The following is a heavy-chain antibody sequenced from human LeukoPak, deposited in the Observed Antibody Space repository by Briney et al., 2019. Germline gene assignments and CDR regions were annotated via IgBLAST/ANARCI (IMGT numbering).Heavy chain of an antibody. CDR1: GFTFSSFA. Sequence: GGSLRLSCAASGFTFSSFAMSWVRQAPGKGLEWVSGISDSGASTYYPDSVKGRFTISRDNSKNMLYLQMDSLRVDDTAVFYCVKSIVAGTGIFDSWGQGTLVTVSS. J-gene: IGHJ4*02. V-gene: IGHV3-23*01. CDR3: VKSIVAGTGIFDS. CDR2: ISDSGAST. D-gene: IGHD1-26*01.